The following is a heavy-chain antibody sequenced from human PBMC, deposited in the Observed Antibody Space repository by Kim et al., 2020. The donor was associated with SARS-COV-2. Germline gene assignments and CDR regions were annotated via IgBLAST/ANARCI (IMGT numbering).Heavy chain of an antibody. D-gene: IGHD5-18*01. J-gene: IGHJ3*02. V-gene: IGHV3-23*01. CDR3: VKCLYSYCSDAFAI. CDR1: GFTFSNYA. Sequence: GGSLRLSCAASGFTFSNYAMNWVRQAPGKGLEWVSSIRGGGANPNYADSVKGQFTIPRDNSKNTLYLQMTTLTGDDTAVYYCVKCLYSYCSDAFAIWGLGTLVTVPS. CDR2: IRGGGANP.